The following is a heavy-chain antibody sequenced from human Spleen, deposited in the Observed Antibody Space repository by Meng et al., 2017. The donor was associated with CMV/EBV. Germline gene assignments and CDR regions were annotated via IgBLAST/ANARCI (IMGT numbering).Heavy chain of an antibody. J-gene: IGHJ4*02. CDR2: INPSGGST. D-gene: IGHD2-2*01. CDR3: ARYPSAGSPSFDY. Sequence: ASVKVSCKASGYTFTAHYFHWVRQAPGQGLEWMGLINPSGGSTSYAQRFQGRVTMTRGTSTSTVYMELSSLRSEDTAVYYCARYPSAGSPSFDYWGQGTLVTVSS. CDR1: GYTFTAHY. V-gene: IGHV1-46*01.